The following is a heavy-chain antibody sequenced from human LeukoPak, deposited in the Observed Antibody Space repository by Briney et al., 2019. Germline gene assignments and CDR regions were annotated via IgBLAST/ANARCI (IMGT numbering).Heavy chain of an antibody. V-gene: IGHV4-61*05. CDR1: GGSISSSSYY. CDR3: ARQGNI. D-gene: IGHD6-13*01. CDR2: IYYSGST. Sequence: PSETLSLTCTVSGGSISSSSYYWSWIRQPPGKGLEWIGYIYYSGSTNYNPSLKSRVTISVDTSKNQFSLKLSSVTAADTAVYYCARQGNIWGQGTMVTVSS. J-gene: IGHJ3*02.